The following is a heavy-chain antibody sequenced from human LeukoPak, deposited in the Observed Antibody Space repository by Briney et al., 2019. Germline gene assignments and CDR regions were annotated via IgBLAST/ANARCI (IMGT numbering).Heavy chain of an antibody. CDR2: IRKKDKSYTT. V-gene: IGHV3-72*01. J-gene: IGHJ6*03. CDR1: GFTFSDYL. CDR3: AGDRGYSGGWGLMDV. D-gene: IGHD6-19*01. Sequence: GGSLRLSCAASGFTFSDYLMDWVRQAPGKGLEWVGRIRKKDKSYTTQYAPSVEGRFTISRDDSKSSLYLQMNSLSAEDTAVYYCAGDRGYSGGWGLMDVWGKGTTVTVSS.